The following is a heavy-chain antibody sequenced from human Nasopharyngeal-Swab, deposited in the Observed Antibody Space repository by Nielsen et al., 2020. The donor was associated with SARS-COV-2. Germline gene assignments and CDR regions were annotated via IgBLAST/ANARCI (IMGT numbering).Heavy chain of an antibody. V-gene: IGHV4-61*02. D-gene: IGHD6-19*01. CDR1: GGSISSGSYY. CDR3: ARVDSAEKEAGTGYYFDY. CDR2: IYTSGST. Sequence: SETLSLTCTVSGGSISSGSYYWSWIRQPAGKGLEWIGRIYTSGSTNYNPSLKSRVTISVDTPKNQFSLKLSSVTAADTAVYYCARVDSAEKEAGTGYYFDYWGQGTLVTVSS. J-gene: IGHJ4*02.